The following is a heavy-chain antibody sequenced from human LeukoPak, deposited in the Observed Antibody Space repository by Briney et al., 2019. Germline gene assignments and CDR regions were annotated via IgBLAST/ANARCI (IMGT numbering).Heavy chain of an antibody. CDR3: AKDLEQQLGGNYYYYYGMDV. CDR2: ISGSGGST. J-gene: IGHJ6*02. Sequence: GGSLRLSCAASGFTFSSYAMSWVRQAPGKGLEWVSAISGSGGSTYYADSVKGRFTISRDNSKNTLYLQMNSLRAEDTAVYYCAKDLEQQLGGNYYYYYGMDVWGQGTTVTVSS. D-gene: IGHD6-13*01. V-gene: IGHV3-23*01. CDR1: GFTFSSYA.